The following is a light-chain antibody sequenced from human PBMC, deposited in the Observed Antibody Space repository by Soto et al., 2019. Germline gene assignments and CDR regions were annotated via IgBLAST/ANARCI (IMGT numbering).Light chain of an antibody. Sequence: NFMLTQPHSVSESPGETVTISCTGSSDSIASYYVQWYQQRPGSAPTAVIYEDNQRPSGVPDRFSGSIDRASNSASLTISGLKTEDEADYYCQSYDSSNPWVFGGGTKL. CDR3: QSYDSSNPWV. CDR1: SDSIASYY. J-gene: IGLJ3*02. CDR2: EDN. V-gene: IGLV6-57*02.